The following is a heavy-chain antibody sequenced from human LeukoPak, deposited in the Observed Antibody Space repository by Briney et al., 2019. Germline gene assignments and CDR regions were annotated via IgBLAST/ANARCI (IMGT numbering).Heavy chain of an antibody. CDR2: IYPGDSDT. V-gene: IGHV5-51*01. J-gene: IGHJ4*02. Sequence: GESLKISCKASGYSFTTYWIGWVRQKPGKGLEWMGIIYPGDSDTRYSPSFQGQVTISADKSISTAYLQWSSLKASDTAMYYCARHGLSNGWFTFDYWGQRTLVTVSS. CDR1: GYSFTTYW. CDR3: ARHGLSNGWFTFDY. D-gene: IGHD6-13*01.